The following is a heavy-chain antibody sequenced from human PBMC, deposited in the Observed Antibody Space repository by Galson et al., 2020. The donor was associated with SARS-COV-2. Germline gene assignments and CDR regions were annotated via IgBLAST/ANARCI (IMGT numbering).Heavy chain of an antibody. V-gene: IGHV1-2*02. Sequence: ASVKVSCKASGYTFTDNFMHWVRQAPGQGLEWLGWINPNSGGTHYVQKFQGRVTMTRDTSITTVYMELSRLRSDDTALYYCARDLRLYYASGGSDYWGQGTLVTVSS. CDR1: GYTFTDNF. J-gene: IGHJ4*02. CDR3: ARDLRLYYASGGSDY. CDR2: INPNSGGT. D-gene: IGHD3-10*01.